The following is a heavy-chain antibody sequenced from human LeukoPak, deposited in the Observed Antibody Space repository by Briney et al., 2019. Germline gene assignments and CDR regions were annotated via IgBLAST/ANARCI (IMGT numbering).Heavy chain of an antibody. CDR1: GGTFSSYA. V-gene: IGHV1-69*05. J-gene: IGHJ4*02. CDR3: ARHPAYSSGWVYYFDY. CDR2: IIPIFGTA. D-gene: IGHD6-19*01. Sequence: ASVKVSCTASGGTFSSYAISWVRQAPGQGLEWMGGIIPIFGTANYAQKFQGRVTITTDESTSTAYMELSSLRSEDTAVYYCARHPAYSSGWVYYFDYWGQGTLVTVSS.